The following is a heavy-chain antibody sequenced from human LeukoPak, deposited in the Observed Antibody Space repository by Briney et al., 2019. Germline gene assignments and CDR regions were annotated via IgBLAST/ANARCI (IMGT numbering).Heavy chain of an antibody. Sequence: SETLSLTCSVSGGSIYSSNYYWVWIRQPPGKGLEWIGSIYYSGTAYYNPSLKSRVTISLDTSKNQFSLKLTSVTAADTAIFYCASASYSGSYSAFEYWGQGALVTVSS. D-gene: IGHD1-26*01. CDR1: GGSIYSSNYY. V-gene: IGHV4-39*07. CDR2: IYYSGTA. J-gene: IGHJ4*02. CDR3: ASASYSGSYSAFEY.